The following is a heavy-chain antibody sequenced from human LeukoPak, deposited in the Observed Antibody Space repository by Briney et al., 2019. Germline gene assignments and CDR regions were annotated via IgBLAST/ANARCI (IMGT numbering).Heavy chain of an antibody. CDR3: TTDRGGM. CDR1: GFAFTNAW. D-gene: IGHD3-16*01. Sequence: GGSLRLSCAASGFAFTNAWMTWVRQAPGKGLDCVGRIKSKTDGGTADYAAPVKGRFTISRDDSKNPRYLQMNSLKTEATAVYYCTTDRGGMWGQGTLVTVSS. CDR2: IKSKTDGGTA. J-gene: IGHJ4*02. V-gene: IGHV3-15*01.